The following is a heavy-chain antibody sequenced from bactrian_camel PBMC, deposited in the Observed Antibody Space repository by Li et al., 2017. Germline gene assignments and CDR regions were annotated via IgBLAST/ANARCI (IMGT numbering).Heavy chain of an antibody. D-gene: IGHD3*01. CDR1: GFTFYSLF. J-gene: IGHJ7*01. Sequence: DVQLVESGGTLVQPGGSLRLSCAASGFTFYSLFMNWVRQAPGKGLEWVSSISDDSRKLGYVDSAKGRFTISRDNAKNTVYLEMSSLRSEDTALYYCAVAIRGMYGASWFCHNRDGIDYWGEGTQVTVS. V-gene: IGHV3S2*01. CDR2: ISDDSRKL.